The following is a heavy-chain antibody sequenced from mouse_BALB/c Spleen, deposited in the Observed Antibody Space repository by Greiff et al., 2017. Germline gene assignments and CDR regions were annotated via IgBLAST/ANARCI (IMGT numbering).Heavy chain of an antibody. V-gene: IGHV5-6-4*01. J-gene: IGHJ2*01. CDR1: GFTFSSYT. CDR2: ISSGGSYT. Sequence: DVHLVESGGGLVKPGGSLKLSCAASGFTFSSYTMSWVRQTPEKRLEWVATISSGGSYTYYPDSVKGRFTISRDNAKNTLYLQMSSLKSEDTAMYYCTRDKDYYGSSYFDDWGQGTTLTVSS. D-gene: IGHD1-1*01. CDR3: TRDKDYYGSSYFDD.